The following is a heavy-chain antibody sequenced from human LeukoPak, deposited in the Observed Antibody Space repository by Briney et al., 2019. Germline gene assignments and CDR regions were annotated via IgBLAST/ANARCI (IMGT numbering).Heavy chain of an antibody. V-gene: IGHV4-4*02. D-gene: IGHD4-23*01. Sequence: SGTLSLTCGVSGGSITITNYWTWVRQPPGKGLEWIGEVNLQGSTNYNPSLMGRVAISVDTSENHISLQLTSVTAADTAVYYCARGSNSVAYWGQGTLVTVSS. CDR1: GGSITITNY. CDR3: ARGSNSVAY. CDR2: VNLQGST. J-gene: IGHJ4*02.